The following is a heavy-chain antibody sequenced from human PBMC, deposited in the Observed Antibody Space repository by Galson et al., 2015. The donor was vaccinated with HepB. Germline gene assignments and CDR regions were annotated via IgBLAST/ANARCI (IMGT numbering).Heavy chain of an antibody. CDR1: GITFSSYA. V-gene: IGHV3-23*01. D-gene: IGHD3-22*01. J-gene: IGHJ4*02. Sequence: SLRLSCAASGITFSSYAMSWVRQAPGKGLEWVSAISGSGGSTYYADSVKGRFTISRDNSKNTLYLQMNSLRAEDTAVYYCAKDWLNYYDSSGYYLGALDYWGQGTLVTVSS. CDR2: ISGSGGST. CDR3: AKDWLNYYDSSGYYLGALDY.